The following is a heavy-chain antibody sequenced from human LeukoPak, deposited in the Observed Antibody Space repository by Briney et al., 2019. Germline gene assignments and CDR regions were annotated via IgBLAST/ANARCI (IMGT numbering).Heavy chain of an antibody. CDR1: GFTFSSYA. CDR2: ISYDGSNK. D-gene: IGHD6-19*01. CDR3: ARYSSGWYNGQYYFDY. J-gene: IGHJ4*02. Sequence: PGGSLRLSCAASGFTFSSYAMHWFRQAPGKGLEWVAVISYDGSNKYYADSVKGRFTISRDNSKNTLYLQMNSLRAEDTAVYYCARYSSGWYNGQYYFDYWGQGTLVTVSS. V-gene: IGHV3-30-3*01.